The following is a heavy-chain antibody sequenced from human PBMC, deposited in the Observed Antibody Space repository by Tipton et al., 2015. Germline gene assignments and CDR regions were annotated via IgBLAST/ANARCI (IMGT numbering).Heavy chain of an antibody. J-gene: IGHJ4*02. D-gene: IGHD3-22*01. CDR1: GYTFTAFA. Sequence: LVQSGAEVKRPGTSVKISCKASGYTFTAFAIHWVRQAPGERLEWMGWINTGNGYAKFSQKFQDRVTITRDAAATTAYMELSSLRSEDTAVYYCARDWDFYDSTDYTFLDHWGQGTLVTVSS. CDR3: ARDWDFYDSTDYTFLDH. V-gene: IGHV1-3*04. CDR2: INTGNGYA.